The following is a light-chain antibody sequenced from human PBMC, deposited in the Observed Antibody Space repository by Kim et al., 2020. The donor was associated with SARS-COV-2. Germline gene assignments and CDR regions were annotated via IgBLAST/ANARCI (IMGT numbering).Light chain of an antibody. J-gene: IGLJ2*01. CDR2: SDN. CDR1: RYNIGTNS. Sequence: QSVLTQPPSASGTPGQKVTISCSGTRYNIGTNSVKWYQQVPGTAPKLLIFSDNQRPSGVPDRFSASKSGTSASLAISRLQSEDEADYYCAAWDDSLTGHVAFGGGTQLTVL. V-gene: IGLV1-44*01. CDR3: AAWDDSLTGHVA.